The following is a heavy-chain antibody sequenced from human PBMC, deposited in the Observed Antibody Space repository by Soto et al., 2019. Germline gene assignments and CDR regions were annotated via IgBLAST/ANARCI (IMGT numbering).Heavy chain of an antibody. J-gene: IGHJ4*02. V-gene: IGHV4-59*01. CDR1: GGSISSYY. D-gene: IGHD6-13*01. Sequence: SETLSLTCTVSGGSISSYYWSWIRQPPGKGLEWIGYIYYSGSTNYNPSLKSRVTLSVDTSKNQFSLKLSSLTAADTAVYYCAREIAAAGWIDYWGQGTLVTVSS. CDR2: IYYSGST. CDR3: AREIAAAGWIDY.